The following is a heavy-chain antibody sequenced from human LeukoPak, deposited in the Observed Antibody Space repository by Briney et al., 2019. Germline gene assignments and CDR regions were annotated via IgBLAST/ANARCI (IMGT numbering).Heavy chain of an antibody. D-gene: IGHD1-26*01. Sequence: GGSLRLSCAASGFTFSSYWMSWVRQAPGKGLEWVANIKKDGSEKYYVDSVKGRFTISRDNAKTSLYLQMNSLIAEDTAVYYCARDLGSGSYYLFDYWGQGTLVTVSS. J-gene: IGHJ4*02. CDR2: IKKDGSEK. CDR3: ARDLGSGSYYLFDY. V-gene: IGHV3-7*01. CDR1: GFTFSSYW.